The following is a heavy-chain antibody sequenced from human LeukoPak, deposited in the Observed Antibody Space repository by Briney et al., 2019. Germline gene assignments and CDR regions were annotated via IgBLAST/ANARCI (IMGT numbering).Heavy chain of an antibody. CDR2: INPNSGGT. D-gene: IGHD3-22*01. CDR1: GHTFSDYY. Sequence: ASVKVSCKASGHTFSDYYMHWVRQAPGQGLEWMGWINPNSGGTNYAQKFQGRVTMTRDTSISTAYMELSRLRFDDTAVYYCASGSSYDSSGRGFDYWGQGTLVTVSS. J-gene: IGHJ4*02. CDR3: ASGSSYDSSGRGFDY. V-gene: IGHV1-2*02.